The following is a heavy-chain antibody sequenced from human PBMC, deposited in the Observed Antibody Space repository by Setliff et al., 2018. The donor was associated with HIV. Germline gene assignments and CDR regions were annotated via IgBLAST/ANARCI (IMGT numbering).Heavy chain of an antibody. CDR1: GVSITSYF. Sequence: SETLSLTCTVSGVSITSYFWSWIRQPPGKGLEYIGHIYYSGGTSGTTNYNPSLKNRVTISLDTPKNQLSLNLKSVTAADTAFYYCARIFGGNSAPFDYWGQGILVTVSS. CDR3: ARIFGGNSAPFDY. D-gene: IGHD2-21*02. V-gene: IGHV4-59*01. J-gene: IGHJ4*02. CDR2: IYYSGGTSGTT.